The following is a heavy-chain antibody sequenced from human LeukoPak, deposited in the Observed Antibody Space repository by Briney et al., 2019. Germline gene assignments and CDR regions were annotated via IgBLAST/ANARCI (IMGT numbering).Heavy chain of an antibody. J-gene: IGHJ4*02. CDR3: ARGAAGFDY. V-gene: IGHV3-74*01. CDR1: GFTFSTYW. D-gene: IGHD6-13*01. CDR2: INSDGTAT. Sequence: GGSLRLSCAASGFTFSTYWMHWVRQAPGKGLVWVSRINSDGTATTYADSVKGRFTISRDNAKNTLYPQMNSLRAEDTAVYYCARGAAGFDYWGQGTLVTVSS.